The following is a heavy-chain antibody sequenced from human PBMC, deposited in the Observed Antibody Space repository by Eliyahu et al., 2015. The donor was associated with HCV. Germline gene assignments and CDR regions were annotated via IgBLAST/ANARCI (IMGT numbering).Heavy chain of an antibody. V-gene: IGHV3-15*01. D-gene: IGHD3-22*01. CDR1: GFXXXNAW. CDR2: IKSKTDGGTT. J-gene: IGHJ4*02. Sequence: EVQLVESGGGLVKPGGSLRLSCAASGFXXXNAWXXWVRQAPGKGLEWVGRIKSKTDGGTTDYAAPVKGRFTISRDDSKNTLYLQMNSLKTEDTAVYYCTTDPNPNYYDSSGYPYYFDYWGQGTLVTVSS. CDR3: TTDPNPNYYDSSGYPYYFDY.